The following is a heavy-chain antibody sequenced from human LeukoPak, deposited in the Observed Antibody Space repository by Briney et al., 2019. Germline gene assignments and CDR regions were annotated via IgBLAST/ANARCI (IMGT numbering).Heavy chain of an antibody. CDR1: GGSISSSSYY. J-gene: IGHJ5*02. CDR2: IYYSGST. V-gene: IGHV4-39*07. Sequence: SETLSLTCTVSGGSISSSSYYWGWIRQPPGKGLEWIGSIYYSGSTYYNPSLKSRVTISVDTSKNQFSLKLSSVTAADTAVYYCARPESGTYYYDSSGYANWFDPWGQGTLVTVSS. D-gene: IGHD3-22*01. CDR3: ARPESGTYYYDSSGYANWFDP.